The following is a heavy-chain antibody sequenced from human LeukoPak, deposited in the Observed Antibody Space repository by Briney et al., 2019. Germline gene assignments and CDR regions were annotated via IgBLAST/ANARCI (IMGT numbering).Heavy chain of an antibody. D-gene: IGHD3-3*01. V-gene: IGHV1-18*01. J-gene: IGHJ4*02. Sequence: ASVEVSCKASGYTFTSYGISWVRQAPGKGLEWMGWISAYNGNTNYAQKLQGRVTMTTDTSTSTAYMELRSLRSDDTAVYYCARDPDYDFWSGYYTGLILWGQGTLVTVSS. CDR2: ISAYNGNT. CDR1: GYTFTSYG. CDR3: ARDPDYDFWSGYYTGLIL.